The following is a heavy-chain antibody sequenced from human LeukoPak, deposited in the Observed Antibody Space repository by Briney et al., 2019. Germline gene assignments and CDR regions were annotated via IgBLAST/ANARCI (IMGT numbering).Heavy chain of an antibody. CDR1: GYTFTCYY. V-gene: IGHV1-2*02. CDR2: INPNSGGT. D-gene: IGHD4-23*01. Sequence: GASVKVSRKASGYTFTCYYMHWVRQAPGQGLEWMGWINPNSGGTNYAQKFQGRVTMTRDTSITTAYMELSRLSSDDTAVYYCARHPGKVTNDWYFDLWGRGTLVTVSS. CDR3: ARHPGKVTNDWYFDL. J-gene: IGHJ2*01.